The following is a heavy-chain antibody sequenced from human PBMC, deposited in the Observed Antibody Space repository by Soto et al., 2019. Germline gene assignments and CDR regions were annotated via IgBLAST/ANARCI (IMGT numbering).Heavy chain of an antibody. D-gene: IGHD1-7*01. CDR2: IYYSGST. Sequence: SETLSLTCTVSGGSVSSGSYYWSWIRQPPGKGLEWIGYIYYSGSTNYNPSLKSRVTISVDTSKNQFSLKLSSVTAADTAVHYSASGINGTANWLDHWGQGTLVTVSS. V-gene: IGHV4-61*01. CDR3: ASGINGTANWLDH. J-gene: IGHJ5*02. CDR1: GGSVSSGSYY.